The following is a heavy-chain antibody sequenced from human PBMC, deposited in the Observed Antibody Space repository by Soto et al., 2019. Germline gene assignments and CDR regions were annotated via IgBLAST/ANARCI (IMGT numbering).Heavy chain of an antibody. CDR2: INPNSGGT. J-gene: IGHJ4*02. CDR3: ARALNWGSRYFDY. CDR1: GYTFTGYY. Sequence: QVQLVQSGAEVKKPGASVKVSCKASGYTFTGYYMHWVRQAPGQGLEWMGWINPNSGGTNYSQKFQGWVTMTRDTSISTAYMELSRLRSDDTAVYYCARALNWGSRYFDYWGQGTLVTVSS. D-gene: IGHD7-27*01. V-gene: IGHV1-2*04.